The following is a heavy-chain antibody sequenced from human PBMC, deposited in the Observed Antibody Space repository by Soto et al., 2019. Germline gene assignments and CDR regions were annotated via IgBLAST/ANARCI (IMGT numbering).Heavy chain of an antibody. CDR1: EFTFSSYW. Sequence: EVQLVESGGGLVQPGGSLRLSCAASEFTFSSYWMHWVRQVPGKGLVWVSRINSDGSSTGYADSVKGRFTISSDNAKNTLYLQMNSLRAEDTAVYYCARVEYPIVALPAAIDYWGQGTLVTVSS. D-gene: IGHD2-2*02. CDR3: ARVEYPIVALPAAIDY. V-gene: IGHV3-74*01. CDR2: INSDGSST. J-gene: IGHJ4*02.